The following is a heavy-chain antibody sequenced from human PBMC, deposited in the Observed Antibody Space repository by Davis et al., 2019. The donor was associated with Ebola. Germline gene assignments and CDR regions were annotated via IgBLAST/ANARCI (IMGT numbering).Heavy chain of an antibody. CDR3: AREGQSNRAVAVY. V-gene: IGHV4-38-2*02. J-gene: IGHJ4*02. D-gene: IGHD6-19*01. Sequence: MPSETLSLTCTVSGYSISSGCYWGWIRQPPGKGLEVIGSIYHSGSTYYNVSLKRRVTISVDTSKNQFSLRLSSVTAADTAVFYCAREGQSNRAVAVYWGQGTLVTVSS. CDR1: GYSISSGCY. CDR2: IYHSGST.